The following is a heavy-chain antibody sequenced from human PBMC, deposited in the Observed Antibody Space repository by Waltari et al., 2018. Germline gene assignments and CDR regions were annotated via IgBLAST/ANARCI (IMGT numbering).Heavy chain of an antibody. Sequence: EVQLVESGGGLVKPGGSLRLSCAASGFTFSSYSMNWVRQAPGKGLEWVSSISSSSSYIYYADSVKGRFTISRDNAKNSLYLQMNSLRAEDTAVYYCANGIGYYYGMDVWGKGTTVTVSS. J-gene: IGHJ6*04. D-gene: IGHD2-21*01. CDR2: ISSSSSYI. V-gene: IGHV3-21*01. CDR3: ANGIGYYYGMDV. CDR1: GFTFSSYS.